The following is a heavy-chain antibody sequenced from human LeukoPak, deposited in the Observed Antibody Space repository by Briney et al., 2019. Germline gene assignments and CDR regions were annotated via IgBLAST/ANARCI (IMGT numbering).Heavy chain of an antibody. D-gene: IGHD4-17*01. J-gene: IGHJ4*02. V-gene: IGHV4-34*01. CDR1: GGSFSGYY. CDR2: INHSGST. Sequence: SETLSLTCAVYGGSFSGYYWSWIRQPPGKGLEWIGEINHSGSTNYNLSLKSRVTISVDTSKNQFSLKLSSVTAADTAVYYCARVSYGDYVGYWGQGTLVTVSS. CDR3: ARVSYGDYVGY.